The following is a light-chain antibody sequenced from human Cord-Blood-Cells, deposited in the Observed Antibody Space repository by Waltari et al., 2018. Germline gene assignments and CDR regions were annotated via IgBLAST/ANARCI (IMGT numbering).Light chain of an antibody. CDR2: AAS. Sequence: AIQMNQSPSSLSESVADRVTITFRASQDISNNLGLYQQKPGKAPKLLIYAASSLQSGVPSRFSGSGSSTDFTLTISSLQPEDFATYYCLQDYNYPWTFGQGTKVEIK. CDR3: LQDYNYPWT. V-gene: IGKV1-6*01. J-gene: IGKJ1*01. CDR1: QDISNN.